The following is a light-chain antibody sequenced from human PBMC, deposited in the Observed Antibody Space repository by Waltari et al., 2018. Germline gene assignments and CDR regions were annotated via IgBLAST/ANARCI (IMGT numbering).Light chain of an antibody. CDR2: SVT. CDR3: QSYHRTVFT. V-gene: IGKV1-27*01. J-gene: IGKJ3*01. CDR1: QGVDNY. Sequence: IQMTQSPSSLSASVGDRVTITCRASQGVDNYLAWYQQRPGKVPTVLIHSVTTLQPGAPSRFSASGSGTDFTLSISSLQPEDAATYYCQSYHRTVFTFGPGTKVEIK.